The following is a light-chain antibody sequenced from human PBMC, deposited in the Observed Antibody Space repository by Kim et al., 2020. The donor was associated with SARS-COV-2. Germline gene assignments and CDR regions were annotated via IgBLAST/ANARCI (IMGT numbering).Light chain of an antibody. J-gene: IGLJ3*02. CDR2: EVT. V-gene: IGLV2-23*02. Sequence: QSITISCTGTSSDVGSYNLVSRYQQHPGKAPKLMIYEVTKRPSGVSNRFSGSKSGNTASLTISGLQAEDEATYYCCSYAASTTFVFGGGTQLTVL. CDR3: CSYAASTTFV. CDR1: SSDVGSYNL.